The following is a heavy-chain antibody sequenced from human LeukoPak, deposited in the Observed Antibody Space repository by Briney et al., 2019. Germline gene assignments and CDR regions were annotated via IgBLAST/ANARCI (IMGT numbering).Heavy chain of an antibody. J-gene: IGHJ4*02. CDR1: GDSISSSSYY. V-gene: IGHV4-39*01. CDR3: ASSDVVVVAAFGY. CDR2: IYYSGST. D-gene: IGHD2-15*01. Sequence: SETLSLTCTVSGDSISSSSYYWGWIRQPPGKGLDWIGSIYYSGSTYYNPSLNSRVTISVDTSKNQFSLRLISVTAADTAVYYCASSDVVVVAAFGYWGQGTLVTVSS.